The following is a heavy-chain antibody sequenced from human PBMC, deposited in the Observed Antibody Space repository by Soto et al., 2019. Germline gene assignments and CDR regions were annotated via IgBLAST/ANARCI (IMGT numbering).Heavy chain of an antibody. Sequence: EVQMLESGGDLVQPGGSLRLSCAASGFTFSNYAMSWVRQTPGKGLEWVSTISGTGGSTYYADSVKGRFTISRDNSKDTLYLQMNSLRAEDTAIYYCAKWELLTGDASFDYWGLGTLVTVAS. CDR1: GFTFSNYA. CDR3: AKWELLTGDASFDY. V-gene: IGHV3-23*01. CDR2: ISGTGGST. D-gene: IGHD7-27*01. J-gene: IGHJ4*02.